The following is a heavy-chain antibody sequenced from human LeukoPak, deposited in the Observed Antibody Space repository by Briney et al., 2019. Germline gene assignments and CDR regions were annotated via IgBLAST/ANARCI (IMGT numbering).Heavy chain of an antibody. CDR3: ARIHTVTTATDY. V-gene: IGHV1-69*06. D-gene: IGHD4-17*01. CDR1: GGTFSSYA. CDR2: IIPIFGTA. Sequence: SVKVSCKASGGTFSSYAISWVRQAPGQGLEWMGRIIPIFGTANYAQKFQGRITITADKSTSTAYMELGSLRSEDTAVYYCARIHTVTTATDYWGQGTLVTVSS. J-gene: IGHJ4*02.